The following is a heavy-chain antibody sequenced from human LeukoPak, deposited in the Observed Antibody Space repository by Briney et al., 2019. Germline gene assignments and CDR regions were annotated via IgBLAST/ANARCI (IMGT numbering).Heavy chain of an antibody. J-gene: IGHJ4*02. CDR3: AREGMHDSSGYYPIGGSYYFDH. CDR1: GFTFSSYS. CDR2: ISSSSSYI. D-gene: IGHD3-22*01. V-gene: IGHV3-21*04. Sequence: GGSLRLSCAASGFTFSSYSMNWVRQAPGKGLEWVSSISSSSSYIYYADSVKGRFTISRDNAKNSLYLQMNSLRVEDTAVYYCAREGMHDSSGYYPIGGSYYFDHWGQGTLVTVSS.